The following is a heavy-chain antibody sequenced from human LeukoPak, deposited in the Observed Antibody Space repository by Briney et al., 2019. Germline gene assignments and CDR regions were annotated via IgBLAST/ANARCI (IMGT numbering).Heavy chain of an antibody. CDR3: ARVPDIVATIGSARLDY. J-gene: IGHJ4*02. CDR1: GFTFRSHW. V-gene: IGHV3-7*01. D-gene: IGHD5-12*01. CDR2: IKQDGSEK. Sequence: GGSLRLSCAASGFTFRSHWMSWVRQAPGKGLEWVANIKQDGSEKYYVDSVKGRFTISRDNAKNSLYLQMNSLRAEDTAVYYCARVPDIVATIGSARLDYWGQGTLVTVSS.